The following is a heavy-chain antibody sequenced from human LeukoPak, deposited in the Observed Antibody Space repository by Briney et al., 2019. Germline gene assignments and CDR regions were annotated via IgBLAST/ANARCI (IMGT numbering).Heavy chain of an antibody. CDR1: GFTFSSYS. Sequence: GGSLRLSCAASGFTFSSYSMNWVRQAPGKGLEWVSYISSSSSTIYYADSVKGRFTISRDNAKNSLYLQMNSLSAEDTAVYYCARRGALYCSSTSCYPFDYWGQGTLVTVSS. D-gene: IGHD2-2*01. V-gene: IGHV3-48*01. J-gene: IGHJ4*02. CDR3: ARRGALYCSSTSCYPFDY. CDR2: ISSSSSTI.